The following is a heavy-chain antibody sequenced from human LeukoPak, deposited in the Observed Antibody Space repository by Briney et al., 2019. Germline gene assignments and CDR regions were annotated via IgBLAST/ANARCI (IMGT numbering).Heavy chain of an antibody. Sequence: GGSLRLSCAASGFIFSNYAMHWVRQVPGKGLEWVALISSDGSKTYHADSVKGRFSISRDNSKNTLYLQSNSLRAEDTSVYYCARDSTYWYDSGSSGPHYFDYWGQGTLVTASS. D-gene: IGHD3-10*01. CDR2: ISSDGSKT. CDR3: ARDSTYWYDSGSSGPHYFDY. CDR1: GFIFSNYA. V-gene: IGHV3-30*01. J-gene: IGHJ4*02.